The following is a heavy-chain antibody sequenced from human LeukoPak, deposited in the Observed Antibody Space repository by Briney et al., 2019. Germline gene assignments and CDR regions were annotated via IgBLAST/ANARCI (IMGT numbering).Heavy chain of an antibody. CDR2: ISWNSGSI. Sequence: PGGSLRLSCAASGFTFDDYAMHWVRQAPGKGLEWVSGISWNSGSIGYADSVKGRFTISRDNAKNSLYLQMNSLRAEDTALYYCAKDIGYSSRSFDYWGQGTLVTVSS. J-gene: IGHJ4*02. V-gene: IGHV3-9*01. CDR1: GFTFDDYA. D-gene: IGHD6-13*01. CDR3: AKDIGYSSRSFDY.